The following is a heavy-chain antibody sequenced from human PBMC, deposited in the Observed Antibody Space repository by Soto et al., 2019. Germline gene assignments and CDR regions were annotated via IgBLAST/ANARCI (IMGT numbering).Heavy chain of an antibody. CDR1: GYTFTGYY. V-gene: IGHV1-2*04. CDR3: ARGGYSYGYIGRAYGMDV. D-gene: IGHD5-18*01. CDR2: INPNSGGT. J-gene: IGHJ6*02. Sequence: ASVKVSCKASGYTFTGYYMHWVRQAPGQRLEWMGWINPNSGGTNYAQKFQGWVTMTRDTSISTAYMELSRLRSDDTAVYYCARGGYSYGYIGRAYGMDVWGQGTTVTVSS.